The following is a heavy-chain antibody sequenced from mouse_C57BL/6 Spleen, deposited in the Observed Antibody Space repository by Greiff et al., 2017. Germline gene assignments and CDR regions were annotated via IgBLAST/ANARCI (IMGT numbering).Heavy chain of an antibody. J-gene: IGHJ2*01. Sequence: VQLQQSGAELVKPGASVKLSCKASGYTFTSYWMHWVKQRPGQGLEWIGYINPGSGDTKYNQKFKGKATLTADKSSSTAYMQLSSLTYEDAAVYDCARSRSYDGCYVEGWGKGTTLTVSS. D-gene: IGHD2-3*01. V-gene: IGHV1-7*01. CDR2: INPGSGDT. CDR3: ARSRSYDGCYVEG. CDR1: GYTFTSYW.